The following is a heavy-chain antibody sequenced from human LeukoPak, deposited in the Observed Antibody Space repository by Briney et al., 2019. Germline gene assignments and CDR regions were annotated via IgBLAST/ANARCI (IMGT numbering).Heavy chain of an antibody. D-gene: IGHD3-3*01. CDR1: GYTFTGYY. CDR3: ARDPTGYDFWSGYYAYYGMDV. J-gene: IGHJ6*02. V-gene: IGHV1-2*02. Sequence: VASVKLSCKASGYTFTGYYMHWVRQAPGQGLEWMAWINPNSSGTNYAQKFQGRVAMTRDTSISTAYMELSRLRSDDTAVYYCARDPTGYDFWSGYYAYYGMDVWGQGTTVTVSS. CDR2: INPNSSGT.